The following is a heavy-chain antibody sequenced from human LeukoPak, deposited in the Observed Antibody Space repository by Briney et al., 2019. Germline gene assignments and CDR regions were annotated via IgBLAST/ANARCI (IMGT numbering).Heavy chain of an antibody. CDR2: ISSNGGST. CDR1: GFTFSSYA. D-gene: IGHD4-17*01. V-gene: IGHV3-64*01. Sequence: GGSLRLSCAASGFTFSSYAMHWVRQAPGKGLEYVSAISSNGGSTYYANSVKGRFTISRDNSKNTLYLQMGSLRAEDMAVYYCARGSYDYGDYVATIDYWGQGTLVTVSS. J-gene: IGHJ4*02. CDR3: ARGSYDYGDYVATIDY.